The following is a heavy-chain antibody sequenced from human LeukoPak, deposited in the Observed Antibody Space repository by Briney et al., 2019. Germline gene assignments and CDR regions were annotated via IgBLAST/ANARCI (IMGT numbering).Heavy chain of an antibody. CDR2: INHSGST. CDR1: GGSFSGYY. J-gene: IGHJ5*02. D-gene: IGHD3-10*01. CDR3: ALGFGESRDWFDP. Sequence: SETLSLTCAVHGGSFSGYYWSWIRQPPGKGLEWIGEINHSGSTNYNPSLKSRVTISVDTSKNQFSLKLSSVTAADTAVYYCALGFGESRDWFDPWGQGTLVTVSS. V-gene: IGHV4-34*01.